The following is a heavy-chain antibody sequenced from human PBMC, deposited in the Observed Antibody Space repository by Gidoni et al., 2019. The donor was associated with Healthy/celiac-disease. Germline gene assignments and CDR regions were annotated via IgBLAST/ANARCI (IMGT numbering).Heavy chain of an antibody. CDR3: ARDRDYVGAFDI. D-gene: IGHD4-17*01. CDR1: GFPFSDHY. CDR2: TRNKANSYTT. J-gene: IGHJ3*02. Sequence: EVQLVESGGGLVQPGGSLRLSCAASGFPFSDHYRDWVRQAPGQGLEWVGRTRNKANSYTTEYAASVKGRFTISRDDSKNSLYLQMNSLKTEDTAVYYCARDRDYVGAFDIWGQGTMVTVSS. V-gene: IGHV3-72*01.